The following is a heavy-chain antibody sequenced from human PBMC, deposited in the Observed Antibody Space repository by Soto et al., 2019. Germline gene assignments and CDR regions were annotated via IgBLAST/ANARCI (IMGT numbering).Heavy chain of an antibody. CDR3: ASDSDTTGHYSHFDR. CDR1: GFTFSYYG. V-gene: IGHV3-33*01. D-gene: IGHD3-10*01. J-gene: IGHJ4*02. CDR2: VWHDGSKK. Sequence: QVHLVESGGGVVQPWRSLRLSCAASGFTFSYYGMNWVRQAPGKGLEWVAGVWHDGSKKYYRESLKGRLTISRDNSKNTVYLQMDGLRAEDTAVYYCASDSDTTGHYSHFDRWGQGTLVTVSS.